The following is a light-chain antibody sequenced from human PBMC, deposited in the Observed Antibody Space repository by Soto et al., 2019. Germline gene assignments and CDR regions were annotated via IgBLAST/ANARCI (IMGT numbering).Light chain of an antibody. J-gene: IGKJ2*01. CDR2: DAS. CDR3: QQYNSYLYT. Sequence: DIQMTQSPSTLSASVGDRVTITCRASQTINSWLAWYQQKPGNAPKLLIYDASRLESGVPSRFSGSGSGTEFTLTISSLQPDDFATYYCQQYNSYLYTFGQGTKLEIK. CDR1: QTINSW. V-gene: IGKV1-5*01.